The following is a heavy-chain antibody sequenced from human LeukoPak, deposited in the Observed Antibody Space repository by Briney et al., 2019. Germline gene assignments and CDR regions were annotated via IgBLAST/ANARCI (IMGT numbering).Heavy chain of an antibody. D-gene: IGHD6-13*01. Sequence: GGSLRLSCVASGFTFTNYWMTWVRQAPGKGLEWVAVISYDGSNKYYADSVKGRFTISRDNSKNTLYLQMNSLRAEDTAVYYCARTSYKWIAAAAADYFDYWGQGTLVTVSS. CDR1: GFTFTNYW. CDR2: ISYDGSNK. J-gene: IGHJ4*02. V-gene: IGHV3-30-3*01. CDR3: ARTSYKWIAAAAADYFDY.